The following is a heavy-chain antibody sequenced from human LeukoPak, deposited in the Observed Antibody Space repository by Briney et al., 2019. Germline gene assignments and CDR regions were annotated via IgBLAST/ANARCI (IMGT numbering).Heavy chain of an antibody. CDR3: ARPRIVGATSPPNY. D-gene: IGHD1-26*01. CDR2: INHSGST. J-gene: IGHJ4*02. CDR1: GGSFSGYY. V-gene: IGHV4-34*01. Sequence: PSETLSLTCAVYGGSFSGYYWSWIRQPPGKGLEWIGEINHSGSTNYNPSLKSRVTISVDTSKNQFSLKLSSVTAADTAVYYCARPRIVGATSPPNYWGQGTLVTVSS.